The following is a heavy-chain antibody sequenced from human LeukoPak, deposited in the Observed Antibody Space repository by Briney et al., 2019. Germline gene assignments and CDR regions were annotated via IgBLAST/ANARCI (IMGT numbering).Heavy chain of an antibody. CDR1: GFTFSAYW. D-gene: IGHD6-19*01. J-gene: IGHJ4*02. CDR2: IKQDGGEK. CDR3: ARSQTTTVAGTWDY. V-gene: IGHV3-7*01. Sequence: GGSLRLSCAASGFTFSAYWMSWVRQAPGKGLEWVANIKQDGGEKYYVDSVKGQFTISRDNAKNSLYLQMNSLRAEDTAVYYCARSQTTTVAGTWDYWGQGTLVTVSS.